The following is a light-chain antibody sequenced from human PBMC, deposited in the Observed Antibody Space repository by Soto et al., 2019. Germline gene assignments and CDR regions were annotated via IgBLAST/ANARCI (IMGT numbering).Light chain of an antibody. CDR3: QQYYNSAI. J-gene: IGKJ5*01. V-gene: IGKV3-20*01. Sequence: EIVLTQSPGTLSLSPGERATLSCRASQSVTNNYLAWYQQKPGQAPRLPIYGASSRATGVPDRFSGSGSGTDFTLTISRLEPEDFAVYYCQQYYNSAIFGQGTRLEIK. CDR1: QSVTNNY. CDR2: GAS.